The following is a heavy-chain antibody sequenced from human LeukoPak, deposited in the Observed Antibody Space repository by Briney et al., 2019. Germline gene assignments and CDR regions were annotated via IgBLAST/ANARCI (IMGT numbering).Heavy chain of an antibody. CDR1: GYSFTTYW. V-gene: IGHV5-51*01. Sequence: GKSLKISCKGSGYSFTTYWIAWVRQMPGKGLEWMGIIYPGDSDTRYSPSFQGQVTTSADKSITTAYLQWSSLKASDTAIYYCARTMGTSTSSTLDYWGQGTLVTVSS. CDR3: ARTMGTSTSSTLDY. D-gene: IGHD2-2*01. CDR2: IYPGDSDT. J-gene: IGHJ4*02.